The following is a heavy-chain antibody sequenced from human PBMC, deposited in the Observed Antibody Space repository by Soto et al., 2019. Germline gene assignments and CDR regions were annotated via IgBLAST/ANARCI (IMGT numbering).Heavy chain of an antibody. CDR1: GFTFSSYG. Sequence: VQLVESGGGMVQPGRSLRLSCAASGFTFSSYGMHWVRQAPGKGLEWVAVISYDGSNKYYADSVKGRFTISRDNSKNTLYLQMNSLRAEDTAVYYCAKGENVVVVAATPLDYWGQGTLVTVSS. CDR2: ISYDGSNK. CDR3: AKGENVVVVAATPLDY. D-gene: IGHD2-15*01. V-gene: IGHV3-30*18. J-gene: IGHJ4*02.